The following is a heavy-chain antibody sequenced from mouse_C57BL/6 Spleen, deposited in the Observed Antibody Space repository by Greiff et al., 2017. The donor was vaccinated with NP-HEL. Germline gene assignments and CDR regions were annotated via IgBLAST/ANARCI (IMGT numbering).Heavy chain of an antibody. D-gene: IGHD3-2*02. J-gene: IGHJ2*01. CDR3: ARGRGSGPFDY. CDR2: IYPGSGNT. V-gene: IGHV1-76*01. Sequence: QVQLKESGAELVRPGASVKLSCKASGYTFTDYYINWVKQRPGQGLEWIARIYPGSGNTYYNEKFKGKATLTAEKSSSTAYMQLSSLTSEDSAVYFCARGRGSGPFDYWGQGTTLTVSS. CDR1: GYTFTDYY.